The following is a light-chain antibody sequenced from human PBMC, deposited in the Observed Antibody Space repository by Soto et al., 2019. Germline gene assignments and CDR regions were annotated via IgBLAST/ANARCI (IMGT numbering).Light chain of an antibody. CDR2: AAS. J-gene: IGKJ4*01. CDR3: QQLRMYPST. Sequence: IQLTQSPSFLSASEGDRVTITCRASQDIAIYLAWYQQKPGEAPKLLIYAASTLYGGVPSRFSGSGSGTDFALTITSLQAEDFATYYCQQLRMYPSTFGGGTKVEIK. V-gene: IGKV1-9*01. CDR1: QDIAIY.